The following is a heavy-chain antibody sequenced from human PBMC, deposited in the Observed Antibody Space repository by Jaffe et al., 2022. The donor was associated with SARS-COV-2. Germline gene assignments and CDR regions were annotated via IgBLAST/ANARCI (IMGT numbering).Heavy chain of an antibody. CDR2: IDSISSSI. V-gene: IGHV3-48*01. D-gene: IGHD3-16*01. Sequence: EVQLVESGGGLVQPGGSLRLSCVVSGFTFSSYSMNWVRQAPGKGLEWVSYIDSISSSIFYADSVKGRFTISRDNAKNSLFLQMNSLRAEDTAVYYCAIGADVAYWGQGTLVTVSS. CDR3: AIGADVAY. J-gene: IGHJ4*02. CDR1: GFTFSSYS.